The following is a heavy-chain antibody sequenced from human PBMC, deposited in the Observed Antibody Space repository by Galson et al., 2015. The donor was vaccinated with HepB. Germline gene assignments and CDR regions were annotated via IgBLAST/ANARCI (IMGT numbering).Heavy chain of an antibody. Sequence: SVKVSCKASGGTFSSYAISWVRQAPGQGLEWMGGIIPIFGTANYAQKFQGRVTITADESTSTAYMELSSLRSEDTAVYYCAREDGSGRKTLDYWGQGTLVTVSS. CDR2: IIPIFGTA. CDR3: AREDGSGRKTLDY. V-gene: IGHV1-69*13. CDR1: GGTFSSYA. D-gene: IGHD3-10*01. J-gene: IGHJ4*02.